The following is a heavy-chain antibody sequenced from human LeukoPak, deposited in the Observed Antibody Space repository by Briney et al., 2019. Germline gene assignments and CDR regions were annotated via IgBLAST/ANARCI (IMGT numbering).Heavy chain of an antibody. CDR1: GFTFGDYP. D-gene: IGHD3-10*01. Sequence: GGSLRLSCVASGFTFGDYPMSWVRQAPGKGLEWVGFIRSKAYGGTTQYAASVKGRFTISTDDSKSIAYLQTNSLKTEDTAVYYCTRGDHSGSGSYYLDYWGQGTLVTVSS. J-gene: IGHJ4*02. CDR3: TRGDHSGSGSYYLDY. V-gene: IGHV3-49*04. CDR2: IRSKAYGGTT.